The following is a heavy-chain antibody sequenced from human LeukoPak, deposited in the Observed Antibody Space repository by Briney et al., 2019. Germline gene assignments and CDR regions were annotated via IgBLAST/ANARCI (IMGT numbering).Heavy chain of an antibody. J-gene: IGHJ4*02. D-gene: IGHD4-11*01. V-gene: IGHV4-59*01. Sequence: SETLSLTGTVSGGSISSYYWSWIRQPPGKGLEWIGYIYYSGSTDYNPSLKSRVTISVDTSKNQFSLKLSSVTAADTAVYYCAREGVTKYYFDYWGQGTLVTVSS. CDR1: GGSISSYY. CDR3: AREGVTKYYFDY. CDR2: IYYSGST.